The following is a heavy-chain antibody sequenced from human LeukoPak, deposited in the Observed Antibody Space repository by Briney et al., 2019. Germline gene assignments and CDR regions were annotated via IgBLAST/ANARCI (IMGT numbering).Heavy chain of an antibody. Sequence: SETLSLTCTVSGGSISSSSYYWGWIRQPPGKGLEWIGSIYYSGSTSYNPSLKSRVTISVDTSKNQFSLKLSAVTAADTAVYDCARHVRFHSGSYYNYYNWFDPWGQGNLVTVSS. CDR1: GGSISSSSYY. CDR2: IYYSGST. V-gene: IGHV4-39*01. J-gene: IGHJ5*02. CDR3: ARHVRFHSGSYYNYYNWFDP. D-gene: IGHD3-10*01.